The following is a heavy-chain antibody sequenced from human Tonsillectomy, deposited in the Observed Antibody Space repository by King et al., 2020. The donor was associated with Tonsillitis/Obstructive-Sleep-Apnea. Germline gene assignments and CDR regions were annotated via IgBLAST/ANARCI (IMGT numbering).Heavy chain of an antibody. CDR1: GFTLSTYW. Sequence: QLVQSGGGLVQPGGSLRLSCAASGFTLSTYWMSWVRQAPGKGLEWVANIKQGGNEKYYVDSVKGRFTISRDNTKNSLYLQMNSLRAEDAAVYYCARVGRKEVGSLDHWGQGTLVTVSS. CDR2: IKQGGNEK. V-gene: IGHV3-7*03. D-gene: IGHD3-10*01. CDR3: ARVGRKEVGSLDH. J-gene: IGHJ4*02.